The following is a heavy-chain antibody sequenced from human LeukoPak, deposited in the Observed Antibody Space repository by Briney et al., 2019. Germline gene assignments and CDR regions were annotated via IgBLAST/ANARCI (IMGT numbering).Heavy chain of an antibody. J-gene: IGHJ4*02. D-gene: IGHD2-21*01. Sequence: PSETLSLTXAVYRGSFSNYYWSWICQPPGKGLEWIGEINHSGGPNYNPSRKSRVTISEDTSKKQFSLKLGSVTAADTAVYYCARLIGASAFDYWGQGTLVTVSS. CDR3: ARLIGASAFDY. V-gene: IGHV4-34*01. CDR2: INHSGGP. CDR1: RGSFSNYY.